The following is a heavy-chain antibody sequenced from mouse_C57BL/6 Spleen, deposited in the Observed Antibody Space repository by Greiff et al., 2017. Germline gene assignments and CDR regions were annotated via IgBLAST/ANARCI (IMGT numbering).Heavy chain of an antibody. CDR2: LRLKSDNYAT. V-gene: IGHV6-3*01. CDR3: TRYYGSTSGAMDY. D-gene: IGHD1-1*01. Sequence: EVKLVESGGGLVQPGGSMKLSCVASGFTFSNYWMNWVRQSPEKGLEWVAQLRLKSDNYATHYAESVKGGFTISRDDSKSSVYLQMNNLRAEDTGIYYCTRYYGSTSGAMDYWGQGTSVTVSS. J-gene: IGHJ4*01. CDR1: GFTFSNYW.